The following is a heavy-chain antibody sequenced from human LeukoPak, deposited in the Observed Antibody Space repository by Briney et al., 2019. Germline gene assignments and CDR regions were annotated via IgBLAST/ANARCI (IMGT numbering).Heavy chain of an antibody. CDR1: GFTFSGSA. CDR3: AKDPTVTTPYYFDY. J-gene: IGHJ4*02. Sequence: GGSLRLSCAASGFTFSGSAMHWVRQASGKGLEWVGRIRSKANSYATAYAASVKGRFTISRDDSKNTAYLQMNSLRADDTAVYYCAKDPTVTTPYYFDYWGQGTLVTVSS. CDR2: IRSKANSYAT. D-gene: IGHD4-17*01. V-gene: IGHV3-73*01.